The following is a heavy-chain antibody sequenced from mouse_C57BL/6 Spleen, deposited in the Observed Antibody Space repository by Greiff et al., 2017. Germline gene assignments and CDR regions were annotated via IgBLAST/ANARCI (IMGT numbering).Heavy chain of an antibody. CDR3: ARGAYYGTHFDY. J-gene: IGHJ2*01. Sequence: EVKLVESEGGLVQPGSSMKLSCTASGFTFSDYYMAWVRQVPEKGLEWVANINYDGSSTYYLDSLKSRFIISRDNAKNILYLQMSSLKSEDTATYYCARGAYYGTHFDYWGQGTTLTVSS. CDR1: GFTFSDYY. D-gene: IGHD1-1*01. CDR2: INYDGSST. V-gene: IGHV5-16*01.